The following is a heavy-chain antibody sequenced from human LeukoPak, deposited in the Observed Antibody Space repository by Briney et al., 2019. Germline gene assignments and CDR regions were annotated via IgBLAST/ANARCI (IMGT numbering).Heavy chain of an antibody. CDR1: GFTFTRYT. D-gene: IGHD3-9*01. Sequence: GGSLRLSCAASGFTFTRYTMNWVRQAPGKGLEWVSSIGSSSTFIYYADSVKGRFTISRDNAKNSLFLQMNSLRADDTAVYYCAREVNILTGYYNFDYWGQGTLVTVSS. CDR3: AREVNILTGYYNFDY. J-gene: IGHJ4*02. CDR2: IGSSSTFI. V-gene: IGHV3-21*01.